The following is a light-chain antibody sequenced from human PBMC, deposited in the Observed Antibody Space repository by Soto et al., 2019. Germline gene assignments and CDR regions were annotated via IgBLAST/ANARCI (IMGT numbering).Light chain of an antibody. J-gene: IGLJ3*02. CDR3: AAWDGSLNVVL. V-gene: IGLV1-44*01. CDR1: SSNIGTNT. CDR2: SSN. Sequence: QSVLTQPPSASGTPGQRVTISSSGSSSNIGTNTVNWYQQFPRSAPKLLMYSSNQRPSGVPDRFSGSKSGTSASLAISGLQSEDEADYYCAAWDGSLNVVLFGGGTKLTVL.